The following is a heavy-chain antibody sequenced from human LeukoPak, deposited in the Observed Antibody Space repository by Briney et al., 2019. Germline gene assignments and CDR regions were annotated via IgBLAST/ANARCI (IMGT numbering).Heavy chain of an antibody. CDR3: VRDGGVSGYDLLDY. CDR2: VNQDGSEA. CDR1: GFPFHNYW. D-gene: IGHD5-12*01. J-gene: IGHJ4*02. V-gene: IGHV3-7*01. Sequence: PGGSLRLSCAASGFPFHNYWMTWVRQAPGKGLEWVAQVNQDGSEAHYADSVKARFTISRDNAKSSVSLQMSSLRAEDTAVYYCVRDGGVSGYDLLDYWGQGTLVTVSS.